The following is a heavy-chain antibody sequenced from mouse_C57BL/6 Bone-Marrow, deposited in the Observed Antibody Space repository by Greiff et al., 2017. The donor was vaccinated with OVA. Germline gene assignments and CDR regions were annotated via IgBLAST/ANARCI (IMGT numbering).Heavy chain of an antibody. CDR2: IDPETGGT. V-gene: IGHV1-15*01. D-gene: IGHD1-1*02. J-gene: IGHJ4*01. CDR3: TRYGSGRNAMDY. CDR1: GYTFTDYE. Sequence: QVQLQQSGAELVRPGASVTLSCKASGYTFTDYEMHWVKQTPVHGLEWIGAIDPETGGTAYNQTVKGKAILTADKSSSTVYMGRRSLTSEDSSVYYCTRYGSGRNAMDYWGQGTSVTVSS.